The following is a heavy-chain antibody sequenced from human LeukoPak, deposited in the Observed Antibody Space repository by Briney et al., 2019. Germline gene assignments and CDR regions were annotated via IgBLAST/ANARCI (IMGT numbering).Heavy chain of an antibody. V-gene: IGHV3-48*04. J-gene: IGHJ4*02. CDR2: ISSSGSTI. CDR1: GFTFSSYW. CDR3: LRGDRRDY. Sequence: QSGGSLRLSCAASGFTFSSYWMHWVRQAPGKGLEWVSYISSSGSTIYYADSVKGRFIISRDNAKDSLYLQMNSLRVEDTAVYYCLRGDRRDYWGQGTLVTVSS.